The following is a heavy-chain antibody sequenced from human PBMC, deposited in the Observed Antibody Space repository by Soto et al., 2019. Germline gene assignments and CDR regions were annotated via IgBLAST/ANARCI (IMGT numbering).Heavy chain of an antibody. Sequence: QVQLQESGPGLVKPSQTLSLTCTVSGGSISSGGYYWSWIRQHPGKGLEWIGYIYYSGSTYYNPTLTSRVTISVDTSKNQFSLKLSSVTAADTAVYYCARDLPTEGWFDPWGQGNLVTVSS. V-gene: IGHV4-31*03. D-gene: IGHD4-17*01. CDR2: IYYSGST. CDR1: GGSISSGGYY. J-gene: IGHJ5*02. CDR3: ARDLPTEGWFDP.